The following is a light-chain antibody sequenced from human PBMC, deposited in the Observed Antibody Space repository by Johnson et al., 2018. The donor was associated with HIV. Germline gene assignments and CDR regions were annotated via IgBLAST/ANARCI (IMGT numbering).Light chain of an antibody. V-gene: IGLV1-51*02. CDR3: GTWDGSLSVYV. J-gene: IGLJ1*01. CDR1: SSNIANNY. CDR2: ENN. Sequence: QAVLTQPPSVSAAPGHQVTISCSGSSSNIANNYVSWYQQFPGTAPKLLIYENNKRPSGISDRFSGSKSGTSATLGITGLQTGDEADYYCGTWDGSLSVYVFGAGTEVTVL.